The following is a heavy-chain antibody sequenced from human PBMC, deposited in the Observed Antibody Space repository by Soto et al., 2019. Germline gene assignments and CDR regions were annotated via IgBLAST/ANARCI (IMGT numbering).Heavy chain of an antibody. Sequence: GASVKVSCKASGYTFTSYAMHWVRQAPGQRLEWMGWINAGNGNTKYSQKFQGRVTITRDTSASTAYMELSSLRSEDTAVYYCARDLPLYCSSTSCYTSNWFDPWGQGTLVTVSS. D-gene: IGHD2-2*02. CDR2: INAGNGNT. J-gene: IGHJ5*02. CDR3: ARDLPLYCSSTSCYTSNWFDP. CDR1: GYTFTSYA. V-gene: IGHV1-3*01.